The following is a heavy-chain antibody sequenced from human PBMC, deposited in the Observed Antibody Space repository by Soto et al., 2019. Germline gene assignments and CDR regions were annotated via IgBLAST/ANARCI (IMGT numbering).Heavy chain of an antibody. CDR3: AREDCSSTSCYFTGGSMDV. J-gene: IGHJ6*03. V-gene: IGHV1-69*08. D-gene: IGHD2-2*01. Sequence: QVQLVQSGAEVKKPGSSVKVSCKASGGTFSSYTISWVRQAPGQGLEWMGRIIPILGIANYAQKFQGRVTITADKSTSTAYMELSSLRSEDTAVYYCAREDCSSTSCYFTGGSMDVWGKGTTVTVSS. CDR2: IIPILGIA. CDR1: GGTFSSYT.